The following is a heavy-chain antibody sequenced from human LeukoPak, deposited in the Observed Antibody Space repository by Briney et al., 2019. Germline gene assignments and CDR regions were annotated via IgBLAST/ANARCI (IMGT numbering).Heavy chain of an antibody. CDR1: GFTFNVFW. CDR2: INRDGTET. V-gene: IGHV3-7*01. D-gene: IGHD7-27*01. J-gene: IGHJ4*02. CDR3: VKGNWGDY. Sequence: GGSLRLSCAASGFTFNVFWLTWVRQAPGKGLEWVANINRDGTETYYMDSVKGRFTISRDNAKNSLYLQMNSLRPEDTAVYYCVKGNWGDYWGQGALVTVSS.